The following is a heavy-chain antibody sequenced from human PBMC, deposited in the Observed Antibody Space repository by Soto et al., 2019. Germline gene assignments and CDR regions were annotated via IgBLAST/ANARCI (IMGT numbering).Heavy chain of an antibody. CDR3: ARVKWDSSSWYSIYYYGMDA. CDR2: ITAYNGNT. CDR1: GYTFTSYG. J-gene: IGHJ6*02. D-gene: IGHD6-13*01. V-gene: IGHV1-18*01. Sequence: QVQLVQSGADVQKPGASVKVSCKASGYTFTSYGISWVRQAPGQGLEWMGWITAYNGNTNYAQKLQDRVTMTSDTSTNTAYMELRSLRSDDTALYYCARVKWDSSSWYSIYYYGMDAWGQGTTVTLSS.